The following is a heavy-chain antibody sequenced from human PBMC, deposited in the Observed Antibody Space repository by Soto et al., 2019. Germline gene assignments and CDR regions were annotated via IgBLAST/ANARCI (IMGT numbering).Heavy chain of an antibody. CDR1: GFTFSNAW. J-gene: IGHJ5*02. Sequence: EVQLVESGGGLVKPGGSLRLSCAGSGFTFSNAWMHWVRQAPGKGLEWVGRIKSRGDGGTADYAAPVKDRFTISRDDSKNSLYLQMIRLKTEDTAVYFWLSLSLRFTSASTWGQGTLVTVSS. V-gene: IGHV3-15*07. D-gene: IGHD3-3*01. CDR3: LSLSLRFTSAST. CDR2: IKSRGDGGTA.